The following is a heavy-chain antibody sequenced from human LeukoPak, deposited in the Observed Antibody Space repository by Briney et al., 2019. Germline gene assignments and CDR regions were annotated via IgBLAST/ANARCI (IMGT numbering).Heavy chain of an antibody. J-gene: IGHJ4*02. V-gene: IGHV1-18*01. CDR3: AKNSRGRYSDY. CDR1: GYTFTSSG. D-gene: IGHD6-25*01. Sequence: ASVKVSCKASGYTFTSSGISWVRQAPGQGLEWMGWISTYTGYSKYAQNLQGRVTMTADTSTSTAYMELSSLRSDDTAVYYCAKNSRGRYSDYWGQGTLVTVSS. CDR2: ISTYTGYS.